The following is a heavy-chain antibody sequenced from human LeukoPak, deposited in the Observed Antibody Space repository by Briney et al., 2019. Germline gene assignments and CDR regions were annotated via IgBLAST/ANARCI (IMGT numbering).Heavy chain of an antibody. CDR3: ARDHWAASFANLFDY. D-gene: IGHD6-25*01. J-gene: IGHJ4*02. Sequence: PVKVSCNASGGTFSSYTISWVRQAPGQGLEWMGGIIPIFGTANYAQKIQGRVTITADESTSTAYMELSSLRSEDTAVYYCARDHWAASFANLFDYWGQGTLVTVSS. V-gene: IGHV1-69*13. CDR2: IIPIFGTA. CDR1: GGTFSSYT.